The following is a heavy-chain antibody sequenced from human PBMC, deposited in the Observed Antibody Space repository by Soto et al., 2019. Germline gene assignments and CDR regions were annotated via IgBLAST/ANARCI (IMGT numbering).Heavy chain of an antibody. V-gene: IGHV3-21*04. D-gene: IGHD3-9*01. J-gene: IGHJ3*01. Sequence: EVQLVESGGGLVKPGGSLRLSCVASGFTFSTYAMNWVRQAPGRGLEWVSSIGSSSTYIYYADSLKGRFTISRDNAKNSLSLQMHSLRAEDTAVYYCARDILLRDDWRNPQDAFDFWGLGTTVIVSS. CDR3: ARDILLRDDWRNPQDAFDF. CDR1: GFTFSTYA. CDR2: IGSSSTYI.